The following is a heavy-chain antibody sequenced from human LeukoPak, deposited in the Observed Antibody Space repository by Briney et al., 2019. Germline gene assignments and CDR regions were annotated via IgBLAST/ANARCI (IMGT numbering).Heavy chain of an antibody. D-gene: IGHD3-22*01. V-gene: IGHV3-15*01. J-gene: IGHJ4*02. CDR1: GFIFSNLW. CDR2: IKSKIDGGTT. CDR3: AKVESSGWRGYFDY. Sequence: GGSLRLSCAASGFIFSNLWMTWVRQAPGKGLEWVGRIKSKIDGGTTDYATPVKGRFTMSRDDSKNTLYLQMNSLRAEDTAVYYCAKVESSGWRGYFDYWGQGTLVTVSS.